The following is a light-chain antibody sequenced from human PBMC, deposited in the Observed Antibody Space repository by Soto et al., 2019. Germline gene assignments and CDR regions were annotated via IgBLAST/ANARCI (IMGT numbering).Light chain of an antibody. J-gene: IGLJ1*01. V-gene: IGLV2-14*01. CDR1: SSDVGGYNY. CDR3: RSYTSSSTLV. CDR2: EVS. Sequence: QSALTQPASVSGSPGQSITISCTGTSSDVGGYNYVSWYQQHPGKAPKLMIYEVSNRPSGVSNRFYGSKSGNTASLTISGLQAEGEADYYCRSYTSSSTLVFGTGTKLTVL.